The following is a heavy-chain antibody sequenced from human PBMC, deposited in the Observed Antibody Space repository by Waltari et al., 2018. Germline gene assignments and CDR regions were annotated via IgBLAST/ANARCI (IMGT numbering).Heavy chain of an antibody. D-gene: IGHD5-12*01. Sequence: QVQLQESGPGLVKPSETLSLTCTVSGYSISSGYYWGWIRQPPGKGLEWIGSIYHSGSTYYNPSLKGRVTISVDTSKNQFSLKLSSMTAADTAVYYCAKYSGYDFDYWGQGTLVTVSS. V-gene: IGHV4-38-2*02. CDR2: IYHSGST. CDR3: AKYSGYDFDY. J-gene: IGHJ4*02. CDR1: GYSISSGYY.